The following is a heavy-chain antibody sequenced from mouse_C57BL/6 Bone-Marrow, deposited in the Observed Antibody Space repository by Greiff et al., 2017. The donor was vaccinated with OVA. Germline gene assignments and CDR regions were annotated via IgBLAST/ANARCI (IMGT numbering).Heavy chain of an antibody. V-gene: IGHV1-36*01. D-gene: IGHD2-2*01. CDR2: VYPYNGGT. CDR1: GFTFTDYY. Sequence: VQLQQSGPVLVKPGPSVKISCKASGFTFTDYYMHWVKQSHGKSLAWIGLVYPYNGGTSYNQKFKGKATLTVATSSSTAYMELNSLTSEDSAVYYLARGPPYGYDGYYYAMDDGGQGTSVTVSS. J-gene: IGHJ4*01. CDR3: ARGPPYGYDGYYYAMDD.